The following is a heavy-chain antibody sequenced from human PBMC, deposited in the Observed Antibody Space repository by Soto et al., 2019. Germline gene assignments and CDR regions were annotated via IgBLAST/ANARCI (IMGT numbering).Heavy chain of an antibody. Sequence: QVPLVESGGGVVQPGRSLRLSCAASGFTFSSYAMHWVRQAPGKGLEWVAVISYDGSNKYYADSVKGRFTISRDNSKNTLYLQMNSLRAEDTAVYYCARVGSRGSGWYWLAYWGQGTLVTVSS. CDR1: GFTFSSYA. CDR3: ARVGSRGSGWYWLAY. J-gene: IGHJ4*02. D-gene: IGHD6-19*01. CDR2: ISYDGSNK. V-gene: IGHV3-30-3*01.